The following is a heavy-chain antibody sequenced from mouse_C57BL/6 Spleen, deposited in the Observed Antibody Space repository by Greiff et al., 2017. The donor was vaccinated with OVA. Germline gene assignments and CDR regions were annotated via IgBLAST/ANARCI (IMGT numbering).Heavy chain of an antibody. J-gene: IGHJ3*01. V-gene: IGHV1-15*01. CDR2: IDPETGGT. CDR3: TRLAY. CDR1: GYTFTDYE. Sequence: LVESGAELVRPGASVTLSCKASGYTFTDYEMHWVKQTPVHGLEWIGAIDPETGGTAYNQKFKGKAILTADKSSSTAYMELRSLTSEDSAVYYCTRLAYWGQGTLVTVSA.